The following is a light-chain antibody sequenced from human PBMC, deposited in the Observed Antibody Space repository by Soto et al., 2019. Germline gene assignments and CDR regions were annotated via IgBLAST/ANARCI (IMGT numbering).Light chain of an antibody. V-gene: IGLV2-14*01. CDR2: DVS. CDR3: SSYTSSRTPDV. CDR1: SSDVGGYNY. J-gene: IGLJ1*01. Sequence: QSALTQPASVSGSPGQSITISCTGTSSDVGGYNYVSWYQQHPGKAPKLMIYDVSNRPSGISNRFSGSKSGNTASLTISGLQAEDEADYYCSSYTSSRTPDVFGTGTQLTVL.